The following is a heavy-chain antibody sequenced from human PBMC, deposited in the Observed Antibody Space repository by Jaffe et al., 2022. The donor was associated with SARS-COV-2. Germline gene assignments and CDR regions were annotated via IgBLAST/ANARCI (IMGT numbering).Heavy chain of an antibody. Sequence: QVQLQESGPGLVKPSETLSLTCTVSGGSISSYYWSWIRQPPGKGLEWIGYIYYSGSTNYNPSLKSRVTISVDTSKNQFSLKLSSVTAADTAVYYCARLRPSIAAAADFDYWGQGTLVTVSS. J-gene: IGHJ4*02. CDR2: IYYSGST. D-gene: IGHD6-13*01. CDR3: ARLRPSIAAAADFDY. CDR1: GGSISSYY. V-gene: IGHV4-59*08.